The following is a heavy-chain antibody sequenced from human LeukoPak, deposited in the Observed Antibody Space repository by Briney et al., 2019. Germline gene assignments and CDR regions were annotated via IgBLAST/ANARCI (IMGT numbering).Heavy chain of an antibody. V-gene: IGHV3-15*01. D-gene: IGHD6-13*01. Sequence: GGSLRLSCAASGFTFSSYSMNWVRQAPGKGLEWVGRIKSKTDGGTTDYAAPVKGRFTISRDDSKNTLYLQMNSLKTEDTAVYYCTLAAAGREDYWGQGTLVTVSS. CDR1: GFTFSSYS. CDR2: IKSKTDGGTT. J-gene: IGHJ4*02. CDR3: TLAAAGREDY.